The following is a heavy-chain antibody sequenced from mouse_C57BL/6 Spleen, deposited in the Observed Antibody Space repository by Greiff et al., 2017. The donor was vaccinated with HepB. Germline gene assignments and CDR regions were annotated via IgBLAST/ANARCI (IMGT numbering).Heavy chain of an antibody. J-gene: IGHJ2*01. CDR1: GYTFTSYW. Sequence: QVQLQQPGAELVMPGASVKLSCKASGYTFTSYWMHWVKQRPGQGLEWIGEIDPSDSYTNYNQKFKGKSTLTVDKSSSTAYMQLSSLTSEDSAVYYCARYNYSNYDDCDYWGQGTTLTVSS. CDR3: ARYNYSNYDDCDY. V-gene: IGHV1-69*01. D-gene: IGHD2-5*01. CDR2: IDPSDSYT.